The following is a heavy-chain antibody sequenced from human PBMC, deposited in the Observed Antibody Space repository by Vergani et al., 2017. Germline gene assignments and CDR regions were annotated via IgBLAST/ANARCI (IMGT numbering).Heavy chain of an antibody. D-gene: IGHD1-26*01. Sequence: QVQVVESGGGLVKPGGSLRLPCAALGFIFSDYYMSWIGQAPGKGLEWVSYISSRGSSIYYAHSVKGRFTISRDNAKNSLYLKMNSLRAEDTAVYYCARETLYSGAEYYYMDVWGKGTTVTVSS. J-gene: IGHJ6*03. CDR1: GFIFSDYY. CDR3: ARETLYSGAEYYYMDV. CDR2: ISSRGSSI. V-gene: IGHV3-11*01.